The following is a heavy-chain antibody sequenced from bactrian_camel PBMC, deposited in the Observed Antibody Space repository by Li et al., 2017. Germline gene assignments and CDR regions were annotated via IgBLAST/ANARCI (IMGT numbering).Heavy chain of an antibody. J-gene: IGHJ2*01. CDR1: LHTYTSNC. V-gene: IGHV3S1*01. CDR2: INSGGGST. D-gene: IGHD7*01. CDR3: AALTGIHLKIGYRYLDI. Sequence: QVQLVESGGGSVQSGGSLRLSCSVSLHTYTSNCLGWFRQAAGKGLEWVSDINSGGGSTYYQDSVKGRFTISRDNAKNTLYLQLNSLKTEDTAVYFCAALTGIHLKIGYRYLDIWGQGTHVTVS.